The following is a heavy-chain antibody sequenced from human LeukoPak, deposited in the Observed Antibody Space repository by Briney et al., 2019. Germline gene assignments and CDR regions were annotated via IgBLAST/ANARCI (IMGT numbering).Heavy chain of an antibody. D-gene: IGHD4-17*01. CDR1: GFTVSSNY. CDR2: ISGSGGST. V-gene: IGHV3-23*01. J-gene: IGHJ4*02. Sequence: GGSLRLSCAASGFTVSSNYMSWVRQAPGKGLEWVSAISGSGGSTYYADSVKGRFTISRDNSKNTLYLQMNSLRAEDTAVYYCAKDKRRAYGDFDYWGQGTLVTVSS. CDR3: AKDKRRAYGDFDY.